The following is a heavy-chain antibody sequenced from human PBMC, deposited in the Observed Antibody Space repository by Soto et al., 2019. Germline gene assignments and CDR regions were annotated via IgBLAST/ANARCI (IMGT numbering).Heavy chain of an antibody. CDR1: GGTFSSYF. CDR3: ARETPSAAAAYYYYGLDV. Sequence: QVQRVQSGAEVKKAGSSVKVSCKVSGGTFSSYFINWVRQAPGQGLEWVGGIIPVFGTASYAEKFQGRVTITADESTSTAYMELSRLRPEDTAVYYCARETPSAAAAYYYYGLDVWGQGTTVTVPS. D-gene: IGHD6-13*01. V-gene: IGHV1-69*01. J-gene: IGHJ6*02. CDR2: IIPVFGTA.